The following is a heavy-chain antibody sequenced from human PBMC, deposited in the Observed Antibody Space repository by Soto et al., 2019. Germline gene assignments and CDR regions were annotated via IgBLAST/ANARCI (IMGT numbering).Heavy chain of an antibody. D-gene: IGHD2-2*02. CDR2: LNGDSVTT. CDR3: ARGRYMTLYYFDY. V-gene: IGHV3-23*01. J-gene: IGHJ4*02. CDR1: GFTFSIYA. Sequence: EVQLLESGGGLVQPGGSLRLSCAASGFTFSIYAMSWVRQAPGKGLEWISALNGDSVTTNYADSVKGRFTISRDNSRKMLYLQMDSLRVEDTAVYYCARGRYMTLYYFDYWGQGTLVTVSS.